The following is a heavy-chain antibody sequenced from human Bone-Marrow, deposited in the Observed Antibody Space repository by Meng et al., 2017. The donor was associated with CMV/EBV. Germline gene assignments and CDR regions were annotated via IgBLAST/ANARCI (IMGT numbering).Heavy chain of an antibody. D-gene: IGHD3-16*01. CDR2: IQVIGHT. CDR3: AGSRPGGGACDY. Sequence: VLMQESGPGLVNPSVTLSLTCIVSGASIKNYNWNWVRQPAGQGLEWIGLIQVIGHTVYNPSLKSRVTVSLDASKSQFSLTLNSVTAADTATYYCAGSRPGGGACDYWGQGILVTVFS. V-gene: IGHV4-4*07. CDR1: GASIKNYN. J-gene: IGHJ4*02.